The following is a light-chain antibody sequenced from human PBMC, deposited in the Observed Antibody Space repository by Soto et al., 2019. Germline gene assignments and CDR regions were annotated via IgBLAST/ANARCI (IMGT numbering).Light chain of an antibody. CDR1: SSDVGGYNY. J-gene: IGLJ2*01. V-gene: IGLV2-11*01. CDR3: RSYAGCYTVV. CDR2: DVS. Sequence: QSALTQPRSVSGSPGQSVTISCTGTSSDVGGYNYVSWYQQHPGKAPKLMIYDVSKRPSGVPDRFSGSKSGNTASLTISGLQAEDEADYYCRSYAGCYTVVFGGGTKHTVL.